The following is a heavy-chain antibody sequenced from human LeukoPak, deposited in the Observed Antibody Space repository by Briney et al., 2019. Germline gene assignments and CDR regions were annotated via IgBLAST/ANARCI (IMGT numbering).Heavy chain of an antibody. CDR2: IDTKTGNP. CDR1: GYTFSSCA. CDR3: AIHPSDSSGYFSY. Sequence: ASVKVSCKASGYTFSSCAINWVRQAPGQGLEYMGWIDTKTGNPTYAQGFTGRFVFSLDTSVSTAYLQISSLKAEDTAVYYCAIHPSDSSGYFSYWGQGAPVTVSS. J-gene: IGHJ4*02. V-gene: IGHV7-4-1*02. D-gene: IGHD3-22*01.